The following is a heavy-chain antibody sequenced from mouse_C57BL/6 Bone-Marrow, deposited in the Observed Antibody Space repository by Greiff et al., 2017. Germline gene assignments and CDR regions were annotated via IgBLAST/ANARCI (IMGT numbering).Heavy chain of an antibody. CDR2: FYPGGGSI. J-gene: IGHJ2*01. D-gene: IGHD1-1*01. Sequence: QVQLQQSGAELVKPGASVTLSCKASGYTFTEYTIHWVKQRSGQGLVWIGWFYPGGGSIKYNEKLKDLATLTADKSSSTVYMTLSRFTSDESAVYFCARHENGSSYVDYFDYWGQGTTLTVSS. CDR1: GYTFTEYT. V-gene: IGHV1-62-2*01. CDR3: ARHENGSSYVDYFDY.